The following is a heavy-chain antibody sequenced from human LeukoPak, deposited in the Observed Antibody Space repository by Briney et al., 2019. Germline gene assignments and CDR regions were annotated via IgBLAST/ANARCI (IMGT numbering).Heavy chain of an antibody. J-gene: IGHJ3*02. D-gene: IGHD3-22*01. CDR1: GFTFSGYS. CDR2: ISSSTTTI. Sequence: GGSLRLSCAVSGFTFSGYSMKWVRQAPGKGLEWVSYISSSTTTIYHADSVKGRFTVSGDNAKNSLYLQMDSLRVEDTAVYYCATDREDYDSSGYYLSDAFDIWGQRTMVTVSS. CDR3: ATDREDYDSSGYYLSDAFDI. V-gene: IGHV3-48*01.